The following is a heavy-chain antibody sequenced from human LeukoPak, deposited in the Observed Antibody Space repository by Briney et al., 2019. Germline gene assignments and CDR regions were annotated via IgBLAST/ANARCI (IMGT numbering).Heavy chain of an antibody. V-gene: IGHV4-39*01. Sequence: SETLSLTCTASGGSISSSSYYWGWIRQPPGKGLEWIGSIYYSGSTYYNPSLKSRVTISVDTSKNQFSLKLSSVTAADTAVYYCASRFGVVPFDYWGQGTLVTVSS. CDR3: ASRFGVVPFDY. D-gene: IGHD3-3*01. CDR1: GGSISSSSYY. CDR2: IYYSGST. J-gene: IGHJ4*02.